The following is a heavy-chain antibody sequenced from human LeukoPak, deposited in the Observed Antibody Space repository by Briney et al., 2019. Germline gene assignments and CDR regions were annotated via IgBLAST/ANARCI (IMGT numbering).Heavy chain of an antibody. CDR1: DYTFTDYG. CDR2: ISTYNGNT. J-gene: IGHJ3*02. D-gene: IGHD3-22*01. CDR3: ARDSGPSYYYDSSGYSACGI. V-gene: IGHV1-18*01. Sequence: ASVKVSCKASDYTFTDYGISWVRQAPGHGLEWLGWISTYNGNTNYAQKLQGRATMTTDTSTTTAYMELRSLRSDDTAVYYCARDSGPSYYYDSSGYSACGIWGQGTLVTVSS.